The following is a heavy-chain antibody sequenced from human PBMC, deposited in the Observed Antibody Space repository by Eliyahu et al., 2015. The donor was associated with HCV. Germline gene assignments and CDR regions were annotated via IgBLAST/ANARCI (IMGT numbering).Heavy chain of an antibody. CDR2: TSYDGSNK. CDR3: AKDKYSTSRYFDY. V-gene: IGHV3-30*18. Sequence: QVQLVESGGGVVQPGRSLRLSCAASGFTFIGLGMHWVRQAPGKGLEWVAITSYDGSNKYYADSVKGRFTISRDNSKNTLYLQMNSLRVEDTAVYYCAKDKYSTSRYFDYWGQGTLVTVSS. CDR1: GFTFIGLG. J-gene: IGHJ4*02. D-gene: IGHD5-18*01.